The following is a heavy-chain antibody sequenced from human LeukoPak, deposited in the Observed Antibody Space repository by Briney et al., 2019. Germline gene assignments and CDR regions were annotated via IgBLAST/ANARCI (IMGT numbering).Heavy chain of an antibody. D-gene: IGHD2-2*01. Sequence: RGSLRLSSAASGFTLSSYAMSWACPAPRKGLEWGSGISGSGGSTYYADSVKGRFTISGDNSKNTLYLQMNSLRAEDTAVYYCAKGPQSTYYYYMDVWGKGTTVTVSS. CDR3: AKGPQSTYYYYMDV. CDR2: ISGSGGST. V-gene: IGHV3-23*01. CDR1: GFTLSSYA. J-gene: IGHJ6*03.